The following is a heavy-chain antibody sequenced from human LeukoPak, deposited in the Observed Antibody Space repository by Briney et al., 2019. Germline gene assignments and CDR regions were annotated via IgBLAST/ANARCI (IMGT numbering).Heavy chain of an antibody. CDR3: ARSRVVRGGDAFDI. D-gene: IGHD3-10*01. V-gene: IGHV4-4*07. CDR1: GGSISSYY. Sequence: PSETLSLTCTVSGGSISSYYWSWIRQPAGKGLEWIGRIYTSGSTNYNPSLKSRVTMSVDTSKNQFSLKLSSVTAADTAVYYCARSRVVRGGDAFDIWGQGTMVTVSS. CDR2: IYTSGST. J-gene: IGHJ3*02.